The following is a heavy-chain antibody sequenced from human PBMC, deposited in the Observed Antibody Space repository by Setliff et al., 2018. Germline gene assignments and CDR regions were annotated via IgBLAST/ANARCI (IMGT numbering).Heavy chain of an antibody. CDR2: MNPNSGNT. V-gene: IGHV1-8*02. CDR3: TREAPRQGDYYMDV. Sequence: ASAKVSCKASGYTFTSYDINWVRQATGQGLEWMGWMNPNSGNTGYAQKFQGRVTMTRNTSISTAYMDLSSLRFEDTAVYYCTREAPRQGDYYMDVWGKGTTVTSP. J-gene: IGHJ6*03. CDR1: GYTFTSYD.